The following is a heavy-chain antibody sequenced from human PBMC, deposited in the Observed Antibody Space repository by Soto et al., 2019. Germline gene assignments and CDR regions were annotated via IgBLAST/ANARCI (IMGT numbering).Heavy chain of an antibody. D-gene: IGHD4-4*01. Sequence: SETLSLTCTVAGGXSCSYYGSWIRRPPGKGLEWIGYIYYSGSTNYNPSLKSRVTISVDTSKNQFSLKLSSVTAADTAVYYCAGTTTAPLAYWGQGTLVTVSS. V-gene: IGHV4-59*08. J-gene: IGHJ4*02. CDR1: GGXSCSYY. CDR2: IYYSGST. CDR3: AGTTTAPLAY.